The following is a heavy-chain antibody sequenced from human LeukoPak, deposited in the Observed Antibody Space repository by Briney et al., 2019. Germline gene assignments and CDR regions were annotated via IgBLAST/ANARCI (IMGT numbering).Heavy chain of an antibody. J-gene: IGHJ4*02. CDR1: GGSFSGYY. CDR2: INHSGST. CDR3: ARTLLLRYFDWLLGSHFDY. D-gene: IGHD3-9*01. Sequence: SETLSLTCAVYGGSFSGYYWSRIRQPPGKGLEWIGEINHSGSTNYNPSLKSRVTISVDTSKSQFSLKLSSVTAADTAVYYCARTLLLRYFDWLLGSHFDYWGQGTLVTVSS. V-gene: IGHV4-34*01.